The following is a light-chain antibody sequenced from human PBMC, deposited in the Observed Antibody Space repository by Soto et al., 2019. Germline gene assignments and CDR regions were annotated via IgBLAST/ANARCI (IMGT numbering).Light chain of an antibody. CDR3: MQAIQIPLT. Sequence: DIVMTQSPVSLPVTPGEPASISCRSSQSLLHSHGYTYLDWYLQKPGQSPQLLIYMGSTRASGVPDRFSGSGSDSDFTLKISRVEAEDVGVYYCMQAIQIPLTFGGGTKVEIK. CDR2: MGS. CDR1: QSLLHSHGYTY. J-gene: IGKJ4*01. V-gene: IGKV2-28*01.